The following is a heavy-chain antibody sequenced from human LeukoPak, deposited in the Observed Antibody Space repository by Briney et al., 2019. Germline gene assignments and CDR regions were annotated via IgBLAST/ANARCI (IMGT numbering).Heavy chain of an antibody. CDR2: IIPIFGTA. CDR3: AREAYSSGFVDY. D-gene: IGHD6-19*01. Sequence: SVKVSCKASGGTFSSYAISWVRQAPGQGLEWMGGIIPIFGTANYAQKFQGRVTMTRDVSTSTVYMELTSLRSEDTAVYYCAREAYSSGFVDYWGQGTLVTVSS. J-gene: IGHJ4*02. V-gene: IGHV1-69*05. CDR1: GGTFSSYA.